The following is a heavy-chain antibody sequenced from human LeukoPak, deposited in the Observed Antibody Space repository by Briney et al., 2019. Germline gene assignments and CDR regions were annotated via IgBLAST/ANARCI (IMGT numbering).Heavy chain of an antibody. CDR2: IYPGDSDT. CDR3: ARPKRYCSSTSCPEDAFDI. V-gene: IGHV5-51*01. Sequence: GESLKISCKGSGYSFTSYWIGWVRQMPGKGLEWMGIIYPGDSDTRCSPSFQGQVTISADKSISTAYLQWSSLKASDTAMYYCARPKRYCSSTSCPEDAFDIWGQGTMVTVSS. J-gene: IGHJ3*02. D-gene: IGHD2-2*01. CDR1: GYSFTSYW.